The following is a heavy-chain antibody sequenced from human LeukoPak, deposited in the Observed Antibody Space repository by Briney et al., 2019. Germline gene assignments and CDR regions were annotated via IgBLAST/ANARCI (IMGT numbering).Heavy chain of an antibody. CDR1: GGTFSSYA. Sequence: ASVKVSCKASGGTFSSYAISWVRQAPGQGLEWMGWISAYNGNTNCAQKLQGRVTMTTDTSTSTAYMELRSLRSDDTAVYYCARDKVGARDFDYWGQGTLVTVSS. CDR2: ISAYNGNT. D-gene: IGHD1-26*01. V-gene: IGHV1-18*01. CDR3: ARDKVGARDFDY. J-gene: IGHJ4*02.